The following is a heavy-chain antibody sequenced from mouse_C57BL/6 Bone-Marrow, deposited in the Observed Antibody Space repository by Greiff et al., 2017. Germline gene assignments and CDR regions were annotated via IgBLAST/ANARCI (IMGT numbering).Heavy chain of an antibody. V-gene: IGHV1-81*01. Sequence: QVQLQQSGAELARPGASVKLSCKASGYTFTSYGISWVKQRTGQGLEWIGEIYPRSGNTYYNEKFKGKATLTADTSSSKAYVELRSLTSDDSAVYFCARCITTVVPSDYWGQGTTLTVSS. CDR3: ARCITTVVPSDY. D-gene: IGHD1-1*01. J-gene: IGHJ2*01. CDR2: IYPRSGNT. CDR1: GYTFTSYG.